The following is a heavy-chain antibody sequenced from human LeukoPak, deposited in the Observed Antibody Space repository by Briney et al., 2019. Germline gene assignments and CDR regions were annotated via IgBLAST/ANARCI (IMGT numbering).Heavy chain of an antibody. V-gene: IGHV6-1*01. D-gene: IGHD7-27*01. CDR1: GDSVSSKSAA. Sequence: SQTLSLTCVISGDSVSSKSAAWNWIRQSPSGGLEWLGRTFYRSKWYNDYAVSVKGRLTVNPDTSKNQFSLHLNSVTPDDTAVYYCVRSTGPLDVWGQGTLVTVSS. CDR2: TFYRSKWYN. J-gene: IGHJ4*02. CDR3: VRSTGPLDV.